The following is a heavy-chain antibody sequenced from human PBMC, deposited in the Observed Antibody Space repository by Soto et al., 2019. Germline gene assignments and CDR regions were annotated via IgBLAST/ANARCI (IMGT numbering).Heavy chain of an antibody. Sequence: EVQLVESGGGLVKPGGSLRLSCAASGFTVSSYSMNWVRQAPGKGLEWVSSISSSSSYIYYADSVKGRFTISRDNAKNSLYLQMNSLRAEDTAVYYCARGPNEPDYYYYGMDVWGQGTTVTVSS. D-gene: IGHD1-1*01. CDR1: GFTVSSYS. J-gene: IGHJ6*02. CDR3: ARGPNEPDYYYYGMDV. CDR2: ISSSSSYI. V-gene: IGHV3-21*01.